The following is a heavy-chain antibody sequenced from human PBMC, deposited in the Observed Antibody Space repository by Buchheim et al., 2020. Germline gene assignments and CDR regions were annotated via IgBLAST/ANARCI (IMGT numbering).Heavy chain of an antibody. J-gene: IGHJ6*02. CDR1: GFTFSSYA. D-gene: IGHD5-24*01. CDR3: AKDTARDAYNSYSYYGMDV. V-gene: IGHV3-23*01. Sequence: EVQLLESGGGLVQPGGSLRLSCAASGFTFSSYAINWVRQAPGKGLEWVSAISGSGGSTYYADSVKGRFTISRDNSKNTLYLQMNSLRAEDTAVYYCAKDTARDAYNSYSYYGMDVWGQGTT. CDR2: ISGSGGST.